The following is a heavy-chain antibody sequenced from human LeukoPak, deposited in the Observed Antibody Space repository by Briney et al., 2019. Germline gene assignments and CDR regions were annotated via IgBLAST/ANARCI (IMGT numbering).Heavy chain of an antibody. CDR2: IDSSGRS. CDR3: ARVDCRSTKCYTGDYYFDL. Sequence: PSETLSLTCSFSGDSMNRYYWSWIRQPAGKELEWIGRIDSSGRSNYNPSLKSRLTMSVDMSTNQFSLRLNSVTAADTAVYYCARVDCRSTKCYTGDYYFDLWGRGTLVTVSS. J-gene: IGHJ2*01. CDR1: GDSMNRYY. V-gene: IGHV4-4*07. D-gene: IGHD2-2*02.